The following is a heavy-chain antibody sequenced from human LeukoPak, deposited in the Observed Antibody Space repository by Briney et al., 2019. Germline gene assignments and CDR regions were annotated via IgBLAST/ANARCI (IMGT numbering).Heavy chain of an antibody. J-gene: IGHJ4*02. Sequence: PGGSLRLSCAASGFTFSSYNMNWVRQAPGKGLEWVSSIISSSTYIYNADSVEGRFTISRDNAKNSLYLQMNSLRDKDTAVYYCARSLRQWLPFDYWGQGTLVTVSS. D-gene: IGHD6-19*01. CDR2: IISSSTYI. V-gene: IGHV3-21*01. CDR3: ARSLRQWLPFDY. CDR1: GFTFSSYN.